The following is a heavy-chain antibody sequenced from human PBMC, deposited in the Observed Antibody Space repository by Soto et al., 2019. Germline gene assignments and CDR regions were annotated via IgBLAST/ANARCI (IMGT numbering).Heavy chain of an antibody. Sequence: QVQLVQSGAEVKKPGSSVKVSCKASGGTFSSYAISWVRQAPGQGLEWMGGIIPIFGTANYAQKFQGRVTITADESTSTAYMELSGLRSEDTAVYYCAREGVGYCSGGSCEYWFDPWGQGTLVTVSS. CDR3: AREGVGYCSGGSCEYWFDP. J-gene: IGHJ5*02. D-gene: IGHD2-15*01. V-gene: IGHV1-69*01. CDR2: IIPIFGTA. CDR1: GGTFSSYA.